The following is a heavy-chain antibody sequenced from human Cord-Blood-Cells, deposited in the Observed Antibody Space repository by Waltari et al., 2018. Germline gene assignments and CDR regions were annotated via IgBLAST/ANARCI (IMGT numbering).Heavy chain of an antibody. CDR1: GGSISSYY. V-gene: IGHV4-59*08. CDR2: IYYSGST. D-gene: IGHD4-17*01. CDR3: ARQRNGDYVFDY. Sequence: QVQLQESGPGLVKPSETLSLTCTVPGGSISSYYWRWIRQPPGKGLEWIGYIYYSGSTNYNPSLKSRVTISVDTSKNQFSLKLSSVTAADTAVYYCARQRNGDYVFDYWGQGTLVTVSS. J-gene: IGHJ4*02.